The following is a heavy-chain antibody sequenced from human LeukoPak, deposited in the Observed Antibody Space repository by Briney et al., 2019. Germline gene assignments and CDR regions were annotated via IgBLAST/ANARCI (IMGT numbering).Heavy chain of an antibody. CDR3: ARSAFLVTAPGLYYFDY. CDR2: IYNSGST. Sequence: SETLSLTCTVSGGAISSYYWSWIRQPAGKGLEWIGHIYNSGSTNYNPSLKGRVTMSVATSKNQFSLHLSSVTAADTAVYYCARSAFLVTAPGLYYFDYWGQGTLVAVSS. J-gene: IGHJ4*02. D-gene: IGHD6-13*01. CDR1: GGAISSYY. V-gene: IGHV4-4*07.